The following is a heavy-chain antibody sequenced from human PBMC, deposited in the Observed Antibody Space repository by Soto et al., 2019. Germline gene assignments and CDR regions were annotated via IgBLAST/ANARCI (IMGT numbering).Heavy chain of an antibody. V-gene: IGHV4-34*01. D-gene: IGHD6-6*01. CDR3: ARGRVAARPGDY. J-gene: IGHJ4*02. CDR1: GGSFSGYY. Sequence: SETLSLTCAVYGGSFSGYYWSWIRQPPGKGLEWIGEINHSGSTNYNPSLKSRVTISVDTSKNQFSLKLSSVTAADTAVYYCARGRVAARPGDYWGQETLVTVSS. CDR2: INHSGST.